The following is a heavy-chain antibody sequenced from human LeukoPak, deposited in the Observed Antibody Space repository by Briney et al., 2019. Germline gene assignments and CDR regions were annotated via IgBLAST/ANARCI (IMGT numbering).Heavy chain of an antibody. CDR2: ISYDGSNK. D-gene: IGHD6-19*01. J-gene: IGHJ4*02. CDR1: GFTFSSYA. CDR3: ARDTYSSGWYYYFDY. V-gene: IGHV3-30-3*01. Sequence: PGGSLRLSCAASGFTFSSYAMHWVRQAPGKGLEWEAVISYDGSNKYYADSVKGRFTISRDNSKNTLYLQMNSLRAEDTAVYYCARDTYSSGWYYYFDYWGQGTLVTVSS.